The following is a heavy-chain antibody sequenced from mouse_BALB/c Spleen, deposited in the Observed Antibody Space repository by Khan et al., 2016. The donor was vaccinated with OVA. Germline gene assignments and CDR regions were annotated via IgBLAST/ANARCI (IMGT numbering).Heavy chain of an antibody. CDR2: ILPGSGSN. D-gene: IGHD1-1*01. Sequence: QVQLQQAGVELMKPGASVKISCKASGYTFSSYWIQWVKQRPGHGLEWIGEILPGSGSNNYNEKFKGKATITADTSSNTAYMQLSSLTSEDSAVYYCARSPLNHYGSSPFAYWCQGTLVTVSA. CDR1: GYTFSSYW. V-gene: IGHV1-9*01. CDR3: ARSPLNHYGSSPFAY. J-gene: IGHJ3*01.